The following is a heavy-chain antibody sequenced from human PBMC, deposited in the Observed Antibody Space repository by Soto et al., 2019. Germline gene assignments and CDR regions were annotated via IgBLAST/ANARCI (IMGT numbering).Heavy chain of an antibody. J-gene: IGHJ3*02. CDR2: ISSSSSYI. Sequence: ESGGGLVKPGGSLRLSCAASGFTFSSYSMNWVRQAPGKGLEWVSSISSSSSYIYYADSVKGRFTISRDNAKNSLYLQMNSLRAEDTAVYYCASSSGAYDAFDIWGQGTMVTVSS. CDR1: GFTFSSYS. CDR3: ASSSGAYDAFDI. V-gene: IGHV3-21*01. D-gene: IGHD7-27*01.